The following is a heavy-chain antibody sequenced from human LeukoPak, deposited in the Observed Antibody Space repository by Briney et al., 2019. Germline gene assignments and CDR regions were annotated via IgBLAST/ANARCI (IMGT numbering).Heavy chain of an antibody. V-gene: IGHV3-21*01. J-gene: IGHJ4*02. CDR1: GFTFSSYS. D-gene: IGHD3-3*02. Sequence: PGGSLRLPCAASGFTFSSYSMNWVRQAPGKGLEWVSSISSSSSYIYYADSVKGRFTISRDNAKNSLYLQMNSLGAEDTAVYYCARSFSSYFDYWGQGTLVTVSS. CDR2: ISSSSSYI. CDR3: ARSFSSYFDY.